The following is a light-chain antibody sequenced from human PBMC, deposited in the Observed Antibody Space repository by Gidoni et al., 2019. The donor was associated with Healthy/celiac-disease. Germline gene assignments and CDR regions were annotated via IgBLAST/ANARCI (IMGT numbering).Light chain of an antibody. CDR3: QQYGSSPGLT. CDR1: QSVSSSY. J-gene: IGKJ4*01. V-gene: IGKV3-20*01. CDR2: GAS. Sequence: EIVLTQSPGTLSLSPGEGATLSCRASQSVSSSYLAWYQQKPGQAPRLLIYGASSRATGIPDRFSGSGSGTDFTLTISRLEPEDFAVYYCQQYGSSPGLTFGGXTKVEIK.